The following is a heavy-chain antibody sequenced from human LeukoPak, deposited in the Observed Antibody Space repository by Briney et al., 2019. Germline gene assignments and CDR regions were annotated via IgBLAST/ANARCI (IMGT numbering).Heavy chain of an antibody. V-gene: IGHV1-2*02. Sequence: ASVKVSCKASGYTFTEYYLNWVRQAPGQGLEWMGWIGPYSGATHYAQIFQGRVTMTRDTSISTAYMELGRLRSDDSAVYFCARSMTTATWDYWGQGTLVTVSS. J-gene: IGHJ4*02. D-gene: IGHD4-17*01. CDR1: GYTFTEYY. CDR2: IGPYSGAT. CDR3: ARSMTTATWDY.